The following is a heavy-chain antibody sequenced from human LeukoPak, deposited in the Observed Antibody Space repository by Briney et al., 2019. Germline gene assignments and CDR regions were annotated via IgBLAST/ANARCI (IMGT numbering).Heavy chain of an antibody. Sequence: PGGSLRLSCAASGFTFSSYAMSWVRQAPGKGLEWVSAISGSGGSTYYADSVKGRFTISRDNSKNTLYLQMNSLRAEDTAVYYCARDSLIVGAPDYWGQGTLVTVSS. D-gene: IGHD1-26*01. CDR3: ARDSLIVGAPDY. CDR1: GFTFSSYA. CDR2: ISGSGGST. J-gene: IGHJ4*02. V-gene: IGHV3-23*01.